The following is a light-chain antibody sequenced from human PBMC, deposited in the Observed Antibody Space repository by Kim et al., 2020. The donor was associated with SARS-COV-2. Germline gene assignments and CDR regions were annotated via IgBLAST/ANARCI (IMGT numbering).Light chain of an antibody. CDR3: QVWDSSSDHVV. V-gene: IGLV3-21*04. CDR2: YDI. J-gene: IGLJ2*01. Sequence: SYELTQPPSVSVAPGKTARITCGGNNIGSKSVHWYQQKPGQAPVLVIYYDIDRPSGIPERFSGSNSGNTATLTISRVEAGDEAAYYCQVWDSSSDHVVF. CDR1: NIGSKS.